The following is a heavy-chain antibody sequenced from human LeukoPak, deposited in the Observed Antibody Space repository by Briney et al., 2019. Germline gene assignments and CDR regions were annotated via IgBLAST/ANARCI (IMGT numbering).Heavy chain of an antibody. V-gene: IGHV3-7*03. CDR2: IKQDGSER. CDR3: VSTATFDY. Sequence: GGSLRLSCAASGFTFSNYWMSWVRQAPGKGLEWVANIKQDGSERYYVDSVKGRFTISRDNAKNLLSLEMNSLRVEDTAIYYCVSTATFDYWGQGTLVTVSS. J-gene: IGHJ4*02. CDR1: GFTFSNYW. D-gene: IGHD5-12*01.